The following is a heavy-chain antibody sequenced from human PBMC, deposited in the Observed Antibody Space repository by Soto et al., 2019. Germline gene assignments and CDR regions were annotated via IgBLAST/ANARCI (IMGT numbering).Heavy chain of an antibody. CDR2: ISYDGSNK. CDR1: VFTFISYG. V-gene: IGHV3-30*18. Sequence: GWSLRLSCASSVFTFISYGMHWVRQAPGKGLEWVTVISYDGSNKYYADSVKGRFTISRDNSKNTLYLQMNSLRAEDTAVYYCAKATRSITFGGVIVWGQGTLVTVSS. CDR3: AKATRSITFGGVIV. D-gene: IGHD3-16*02. J-gene: IGHJ4*02.